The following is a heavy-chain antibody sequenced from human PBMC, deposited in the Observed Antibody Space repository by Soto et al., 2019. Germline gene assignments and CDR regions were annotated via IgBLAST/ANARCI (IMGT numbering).Heavy chain of an antibody. V-gene: IGHV3-33*01. D-gene: IGHD5-12*01. CDR2: IWHDGGKI. CDR1: GFTFSDFG. CDR3: ARRHPTHGYDFLFDY. Sequence: QVQLVESGGGVVQPGRSLSLSCAASGFTFSDFGMHWVRQAPGKGLEWVSVIWHDGGKIYYADPVKGRFSISRDNSQNMLYLQMNTLSAEDTAVYYCARRHPTHGYDFLFDYWGQGTLVTVSS. J-gene: IGHJ4*02.